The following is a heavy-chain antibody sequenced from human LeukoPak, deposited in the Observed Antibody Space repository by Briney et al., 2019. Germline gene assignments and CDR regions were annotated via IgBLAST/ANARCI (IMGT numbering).Heavy chain of an antibody. J-gene: IGHJ4*02. V-gene: IGHV4-34*01. CDR1: GGSFSGYY. CDR2: INHSGST. CDR3: ARGRTYYYGSGSYFDY. Sequence: SETLSLTCAVYGGSFSGYYWSWIRQPPGKGLEWIGEINHSGSTNYNPSLKSRVTISVDTSKNQFSLKLSSVTAADTAVYYCARGRTYYYGSGSYFDYWGQGTLVAVSS. D-gene: IGHD3-10*01.